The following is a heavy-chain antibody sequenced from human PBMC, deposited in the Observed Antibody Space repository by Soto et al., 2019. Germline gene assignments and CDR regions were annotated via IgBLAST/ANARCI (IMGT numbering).Heavy chain of an antibody. J-gene: IGHJ4*02. CDR3: ARRGMNTFFY. V-gene: IGHV1-18*01. CDR1: GGTFSSYA. CDR2: ISAYNGNT. Sequence: GDAAKVAGKASGGTFSSYAMSWVRHAPGQGLEWMGWISAYNGNTNYAQKLQGRVTMTKETSTSTAYMELRSLRSDDKAVYYCARRGMNTFFYWGQGTMVPVSS. D-gene: IGHD3-16*01.